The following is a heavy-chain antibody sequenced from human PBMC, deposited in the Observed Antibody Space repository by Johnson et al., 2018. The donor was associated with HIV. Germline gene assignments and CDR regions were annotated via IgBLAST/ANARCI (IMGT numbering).Heavy chain of an antibody. V-gene: IGHV3-30*04. CDR1: GFTFSSYA. Sequence: QVQLVESGGSVVQPGRSLRLSCAASGFTFSSYAMHWVRQAPGKGLEWVAVISYDGSNKYYADSVKGRFTISRDNSKNTLYLQMNSLRAEDTAVYYCARSVGYCSGGSCSPDAFDIWGQGTMVTVSS. CDR3: ARSVGYCSGGSCSPDAFDI. CDR2: ISYDGSNK. D-gene: IGHD2-15*01. J-gene: IGHJ3*02.